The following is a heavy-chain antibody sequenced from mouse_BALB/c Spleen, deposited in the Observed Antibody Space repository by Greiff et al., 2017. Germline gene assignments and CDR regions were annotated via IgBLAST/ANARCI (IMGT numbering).Heavy chain of an antibody. D-gene: IGHD2-4*01. V-gene: IGHV5-6-4*01. CDR1: GFTFSSYT. CDR2: ISSGGSYT. CDR3: TRDEGLRAWFAY. J-gene: IGHJ3*01. Sequence: EVQLVESGGGLVKPGGSLKLSCAASGFTFSSYTMSWVRQTPEKRLEWVATISSGGSYTYYPDSVKGRFTISRDNAKNTLYLQMSSLKSEDTAMYYCTRDEGLRAWFAYWGQGTLVTVSA.